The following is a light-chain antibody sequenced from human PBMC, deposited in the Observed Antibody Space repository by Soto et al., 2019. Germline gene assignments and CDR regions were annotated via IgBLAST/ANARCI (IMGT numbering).Light chain of an antibody. CDR2: SNN. J-gene: IGLJ1*01. Sequence: QSVLPQPHSASGTPGQRGTISCSGSSSNIGSNTVNWYQQLPGTAPKLLIYSNNQRPSGVPDRFSGSKSGTSASLAISGLQSEDEADYYCAAWDGSLNGYVFGTGTKVTVL. V-gene: IGLV1-44*01. CDR3: AAWDGSLNGYV. CDR1: SSNIGSNT.